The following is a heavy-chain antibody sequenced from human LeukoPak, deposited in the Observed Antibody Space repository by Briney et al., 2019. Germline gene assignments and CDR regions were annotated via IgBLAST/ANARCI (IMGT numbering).Heavy chain of an antibody. CDR3: AREVLLWFGESPFDY. J-gene: IGHJ4*02. V-gene: IGHV4-34*01. Sequence: SETLSLTCAVYGGSFSGYYWSWIRQPPGKGLEWIGEINHSGSTNYNPSPKSRVTISVDTSKNQFSLKLSSVTAADTAVYYCAREVLLWFGESPFDYWGQGTLVTVSS. CDR2: INHSGST. D-gene: IGHD3-10*01. CDR1: GGSFSGYY.